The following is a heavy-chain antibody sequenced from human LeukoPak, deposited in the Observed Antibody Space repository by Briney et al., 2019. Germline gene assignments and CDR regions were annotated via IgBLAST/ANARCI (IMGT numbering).Heavy chain of an antibody. CDR2: IIPILSIA. CDR1: GGTFSSYA. V-gene: IGHV1-69*04. CDR3: ARDELQYFDWLIFWFDP. J-gene: IGHJ5*02. D-gene: IGHD3-9*01. Sequence: SVKVSCKASGGTFSSYAISWVRQAPGQGLEWMGRIIPILSIANYAQKFQGRVTITADKSTSTAYMELSSLRSEDTAVYNCARDELQYFDWLIFWFDPWGREPWSPSPQ.